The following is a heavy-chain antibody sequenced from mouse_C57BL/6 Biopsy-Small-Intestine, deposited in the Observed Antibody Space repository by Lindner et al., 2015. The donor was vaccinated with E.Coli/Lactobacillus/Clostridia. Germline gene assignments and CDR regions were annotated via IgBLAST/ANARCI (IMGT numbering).Heavy chain of an antibody. CDR1: GYSFTDYN. Sequence: VQLQESGPELVKPGASVKISCKASGYSFTDYNMNWVKQSNGKSLEWIGVINPNYGTTKYNQKFMGKATLTVDQSSSTAYMHFNSLTSEDSAVYYCARYHYYGSTLTHWGQGTLVTVSA. V-gene: IGHV1-39*01. D-gene: IGHD1-1*01. J-gene: IGHJ3*01. CDR3: ARYHYYGSTLTH. CDR2: INPNYGTT.